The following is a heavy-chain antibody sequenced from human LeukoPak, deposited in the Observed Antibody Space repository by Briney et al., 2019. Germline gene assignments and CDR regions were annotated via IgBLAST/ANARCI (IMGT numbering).Heavy chain of an antibody. CDR3: AKGGTMVRGVPDSYYFDY. V-gene: IGHV3-23*01. CDR1: GFTFDDYG. Sequence: GGSLRLSCAASGFTFDDYGMSWVRQGPGKGLEWVSAISGSGGSTYYADSVKGRFTISRDNSKNTLYLQMNSLRAEDTAVYYCAKGGTMVRGVPDSYYFDYWGQGTLVTVSS. J-gene: IGHJ4*02. D-gene: IGHD3-10*01. CDR2: ISGSGGST.